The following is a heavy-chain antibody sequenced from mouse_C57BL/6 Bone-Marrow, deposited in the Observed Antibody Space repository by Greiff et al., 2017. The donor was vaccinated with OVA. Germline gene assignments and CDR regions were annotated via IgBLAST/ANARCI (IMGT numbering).Heavy chain of an antibody. J-gene: IGHJ4*01. V-gene: IGHV1-81*01. CDR2: IYPRSGNT. D-gene: IGHD2-5*01. CDR1: GYTFTSYG. Sequence: VQLVESGAELARPGASVKLSCKASGYTFTSYGISWVKQRTGQGLEWIGEIYPRSGNTYYNEKFKGKATLTADKSSSTAYMELRSLTSEDSAVYFCAHSNYGAMDYWGQGTSVTVSS. CDR3: AHSNYGAMDY.